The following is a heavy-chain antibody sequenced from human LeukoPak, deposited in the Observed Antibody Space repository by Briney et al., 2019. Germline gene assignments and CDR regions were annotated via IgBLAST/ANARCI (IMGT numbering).Heavy chain of an antibody. V-gene: IGHV4-38-2*02. D-gene: IGHD3-22*01. CDR2: IYHSGST. Sequence: PSETLSLTCTVSGYSISSGYYWGWIRQPPGKGLEWIGSIYHSGSTYYNPSLKSRVTISVDTSKNQFSLKLSSVTAADTAVYYCARSSSGYPHWGQGTLVAVSS. CDR3: ARSSSGYPH. J-gene: IGHJ4*02. CDR1: GYSISSGYY.